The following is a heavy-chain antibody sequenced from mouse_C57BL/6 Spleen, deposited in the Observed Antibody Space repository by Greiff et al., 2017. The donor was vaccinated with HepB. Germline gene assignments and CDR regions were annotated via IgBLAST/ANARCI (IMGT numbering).Heavy chain of an antibody. Sequence: EVKLLESGGGLVQPGGSMKLSCAASGFTFTDAWMDWVRQSPEKGLEWVAEIRNKANNHDTYYAETVKGRFTISRDESKSSVYLQMNSLRAEDTGIYDCTRGNYSNVFAYWGQGTTLTVYS. D-gene: IGHD2-5*01. J-gene: IGHJ2*01. CDR1: GFTFTDAW. CDR3: TRGNYSNVFAY. CDR2: IRNKANNHDT. V-gene: IGHV6-6*01.